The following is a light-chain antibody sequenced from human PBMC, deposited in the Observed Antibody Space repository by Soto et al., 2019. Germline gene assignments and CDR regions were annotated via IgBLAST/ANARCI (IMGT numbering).Light chain of an antibody. CDR1: SSDIGAGYD. J-gene: IGLJ2*01. CDR2: GNN. V-gene: IGLV1-40*01. CDR3: QSYDSRLSGAGV. Sequence: QSVLTQPPSVSGAPGQRVTIYCTGSSSDIGAGYDVHWYQQLPGTAPKLLIYGNNNRPSGVPDRFSGSKSGTSASLAITGLQAEDEADYYCQSYDSRLSGAGVFGGGTKLTVL.